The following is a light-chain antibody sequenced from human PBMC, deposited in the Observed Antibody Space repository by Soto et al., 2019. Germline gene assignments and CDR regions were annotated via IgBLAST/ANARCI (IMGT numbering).Light chain of an antibody. CDR3: QQYNNWPPVT. Sequence: EKMITPSAAAPFLCPGEKGPLSFRASQSVTSNLAWYQQKPGQAPRLLIYDASTRATGIPARFSGSGSGTEFTLTISSLQFEDFAVYYCQQYNNWPPVTFGGGTRWIS. CDR2: DAS. J-gene: IGKJ4*01. CDR1: QSVTSN. V-gene: IGKV3-15*01.